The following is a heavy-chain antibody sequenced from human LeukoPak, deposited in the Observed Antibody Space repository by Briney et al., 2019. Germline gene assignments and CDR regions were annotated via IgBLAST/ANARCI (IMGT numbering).Heavy chain of an antibody. CDR2: ISGSGGNT. Sequence: PGASLILSCAASGFTFSSYAMSWVRQAPGKGLEWVSAISGSGGNTYYADSVKGRFTISRDNSKNTLYLQMNSLRAEDTAVYYCAKDRIRRITMVRGVIITSGHWGQGTLVTVSS. D-gene: IGHD3-10*01. CDR3: AKDRIRRITMVRGVIITSGH. V-gene: IGHV3-23*01. CDR1: GFTFSSYA. J-gene: IGHJ4*02.